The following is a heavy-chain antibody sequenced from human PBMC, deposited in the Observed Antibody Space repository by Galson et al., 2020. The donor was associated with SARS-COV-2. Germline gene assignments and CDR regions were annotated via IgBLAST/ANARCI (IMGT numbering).Heavy chain of an antibody. D-gene: IGHD5-18*01. CDR2: IYYSGST. CDR3: ARDIAWVDTAMENHYYYYGLDV. Sequence: ASETLSLTCTVSGGSISSGGFYWSWIRQHPGKGLEWIGYIYYSGSTHYNPSLKSRVTISVDTSNNQFSLKLSSVTAADTAVYYCARDIAWVDTAMENHYYYYGLDVWGQGTTVTVSS. CDR1: GGSISSGGFY. J-gene: IGHJ6*02. V-gene: IGHV4-31*03.